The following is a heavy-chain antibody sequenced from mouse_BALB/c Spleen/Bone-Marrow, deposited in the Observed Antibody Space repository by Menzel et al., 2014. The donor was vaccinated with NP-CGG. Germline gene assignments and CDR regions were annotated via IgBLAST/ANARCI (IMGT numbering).Heavy chain of an antibody. CDR2: IRNKANGYTT. CDR1: GFTFTEYY. D-gene: IGHD1-1*01. V-gene: IGHV7-3*02. J-gene: IGHJ1*01. CDR3: AGDSVYGSSYWYFDV. Sequence: EVMLVESGGGLVQPGGSLRLSCATSGFTFTEYYMSWVRQPPGKALEWLGFIRNKANGYTTEYSASVKGRFTISRDNSQSILYLQMNTLRAEDSATYYCAGDSVYGSSYWYFDVWGAGTTVTVSS.